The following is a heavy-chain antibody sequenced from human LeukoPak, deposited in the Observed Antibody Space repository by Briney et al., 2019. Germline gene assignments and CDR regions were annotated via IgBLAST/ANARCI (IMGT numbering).Heavy chain of an antibody. J-gene: IGHJ5*02. V-gene: IGHV3-23*01. CDR1: GFTFSSYA. CDR3: AKEPHLAYGKPLKFDP. CDR2: ISGSGGST. D-gene: IGHD3-10*01. Sequence: PGVSLRLSCAASGFTFSSYAMSWVRQAPGKGLEWVSAISGSGGSTYYADSVKGPFTISRDNSKNTLYLQMNSLRRKETPVYYRAKEPHLAYGKPLKFDPWGQGTLVTVSS.